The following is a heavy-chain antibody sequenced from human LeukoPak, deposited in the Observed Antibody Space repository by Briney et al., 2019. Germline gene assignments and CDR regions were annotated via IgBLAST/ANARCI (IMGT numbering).Heavy chain of an antibody. Sequence: ASVKVSCKTSGYSFSDYYIHWVRQAPGQGLEWMGWINPKSSGRNYALKFQGRVTMTKDTSTSTAYLELSSLRSDDTAVYYCARVSAVVAAALWFDPWGQGTLVTVSS. CDR3: ARVSAVVAAALWFDP. CDR2: INPKSSGR. D-gene: IGHD2-15*01. V-gene: IGHV1-2*07. CDR1: GYSFSDYY. J-gene: IGHJ5*02.